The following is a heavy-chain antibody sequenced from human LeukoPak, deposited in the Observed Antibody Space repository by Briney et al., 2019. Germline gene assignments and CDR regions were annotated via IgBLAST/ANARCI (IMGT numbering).Heavy chain of an antibody. J-gene: IGHJ6*03. D-gene: IGHD3-3*01. CDR2: IYYSGST. V-gene: IGHV4-39*01. CDR3: ARQIGVVITPYYYYYMDV. CDR1: GGSISSSSYY. Sequence: PSETLSLTCTVSGGSISSSSYYWGWIRQPPGKGLEWIGSIYYSGSTYYHPSLKRRVTISVDTSKNQFSLKLSSVTAADTAVYSCARQIGVVITPYYYYYMDVWGKGTTVTVSS.